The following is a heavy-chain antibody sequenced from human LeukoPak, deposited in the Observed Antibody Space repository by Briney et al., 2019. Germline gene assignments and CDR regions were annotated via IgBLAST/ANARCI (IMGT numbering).Heavy chain of an antibody. CDR1: GGSISSYY. CDR3: ARDHAYSYGFKASTSYYGMDV. V-gene: IGHV4-59*01. D-gene: IGHD5-18*01. J-gene: IGHJ6*02. CDR2: IYYSGST. Sequence: SETLSLTCTVSGGSISSYYWSWIRQPPGKGLEWIGYIYYSGSTNYNPSLKSRVTISVDTSKNQFSLKLSSVTAADTAVYYCARDHAYSYGFKASTSYYGMDVWGQGTTVTVSS.